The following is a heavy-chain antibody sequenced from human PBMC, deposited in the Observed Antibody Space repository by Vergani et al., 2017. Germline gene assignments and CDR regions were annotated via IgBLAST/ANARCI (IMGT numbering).Heavy chain of an antibody. CDR1: GGSISSSSYY. D-gene: IGHD6-19*01. V-gene: IGHV4-39*01. J-gene: IGHJ4*02. Sequence: QLQLQESGPGLVKPSETLSLTCTVSGGSISSSSYYWGWIRQPPGKGLEWIGSIYYSGSTYYNPSLKSRVTISVDTSKNQFSLKLSSVTAADTAVYYCPRQRPGSGWSPGDFDDWGQGILVTVSS. CDR3: PRQRPGSGWSPGDFDD. CDR2: IYYSGST.